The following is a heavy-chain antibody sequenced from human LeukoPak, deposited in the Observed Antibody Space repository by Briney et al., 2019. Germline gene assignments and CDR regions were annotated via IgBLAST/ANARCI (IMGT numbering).Heavy chain of an antibody. CDR2: INSDGSST. J-gene: IGHJ4*02. CDR1: GFTFSSYW. Sequence: QAGGSLRLSCAASGFTFSSYWMHWVRQAPGKGLVWVSRINSDGSSTSYADSVKGRFTISRDNSKNTLYLQMSSLRAEDTAVYYCAKARGYTYDYPPGGYWGQGTLVTVSS. D-gene: IGHD5-18*01. V-gene: IGHV3-74*01. CDR3: AKARGYTYDYPPGGY.